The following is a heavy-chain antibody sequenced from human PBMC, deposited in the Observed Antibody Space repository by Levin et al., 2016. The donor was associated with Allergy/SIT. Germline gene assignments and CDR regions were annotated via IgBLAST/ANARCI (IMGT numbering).Heavy chain of an antibody. CDR2: ISAYNGNT. V-gene: IGHV1-18*01. J-gene: IGHJ5*02. D-gene: IGHD5-12*01. CDR3: ARVRVATIKLDWFDP. Sequence: WVRQAPGQGLEWMGWISAYNGNTNYAQKLQGRVTMTTDTSTSTAYMELRSLRSDDTAVYYCARVRVATIKLDWFDPWGQGTLVTVSS.